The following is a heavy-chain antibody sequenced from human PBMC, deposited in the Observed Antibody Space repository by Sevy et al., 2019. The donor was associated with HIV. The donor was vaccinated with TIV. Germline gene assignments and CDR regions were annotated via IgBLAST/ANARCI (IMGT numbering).Heavy chain of an antibody. D-gene: IGHD3-3*01. CDR2: IIPIFGTA. CDR3: ARTYYDFWSGYYTPRYYYYGMDV. CDR1: GGTFSSYA. V-gene: IGHV1-69*13. Sequence: ASVKVSCKASGGTFSSYAISWVRQAPGQGLEWMGGIIPIFGTANYAQKFQGRVTITADESTGTAYMELSSLRSEDTAVYYRARTYYDFWSGYYTPRYYYYGMDVWGQGTTVTVSS. J-gene: IGHJ6*02.